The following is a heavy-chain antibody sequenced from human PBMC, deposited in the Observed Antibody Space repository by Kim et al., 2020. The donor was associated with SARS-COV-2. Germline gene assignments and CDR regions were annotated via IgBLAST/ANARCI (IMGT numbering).Heavy chain of an antibody. CDR2: MYYSGST. CDR1: GGSIRSTSYY. V-gene: IGHV4-39*07. Sequence: SETLSLTCTLSGGSIRSTSYYWGWIRQPPGKGLEWIGSMYYSGSTYYNSSLKSRVTMSVDTSKNQFSLKLNSVTDADTAVYYCAREEGGGIYYYYYGMDVWGQGTTVTVSS. D-gene: IGHD1-26*01. CDR3: AREEGGGIYYYYYGMDV. J-gene: IGHJ6*02.